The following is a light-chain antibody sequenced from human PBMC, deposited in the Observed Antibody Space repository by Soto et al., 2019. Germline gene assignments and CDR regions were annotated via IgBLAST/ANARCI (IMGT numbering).Light chain of an antibody. CDR2: GAS. Sequence: IVWTQSPGTLSLSPGERATTPCRPRQSAISTFLALYQQKPGQAPRILIYGASSRATGIPDRFSGSGSGTDFTLNISRLEPEDFAVYYCQQDRDFLGTFGQGTKVEI. CDR3: QQDRDFLGT. V-gene: IGKV3-20*01. J-gene: IGKJ1*01. CDR1: QSAISTF.